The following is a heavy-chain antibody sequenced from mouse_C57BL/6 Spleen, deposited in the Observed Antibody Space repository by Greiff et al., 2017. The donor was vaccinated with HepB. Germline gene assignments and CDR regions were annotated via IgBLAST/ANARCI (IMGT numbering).Heavy chain of an antibody. Sequence: VQLQQPGAELVMPGASVKLSCKASGYTFTSYWMHWVKQRPGQGLEWIGEIDPSDSYTNYNQKFKGKSTLTVDKSSSTAYMQLSSLTSEDSAVYYCARFHPWYFDVWGTGTTVTVSS. CDR3: ARFHPWYFDV. V-gene: IGHV1-69*01. CDR1: GYTFTSYW. J-gene: IGHJ1*03. CDR2: IDPSDSYT.